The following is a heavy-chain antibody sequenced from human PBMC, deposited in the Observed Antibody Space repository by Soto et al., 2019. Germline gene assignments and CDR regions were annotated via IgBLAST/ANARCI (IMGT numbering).Heavy chain of an antibody. CDR3: ARAVDKGHYCGS. D-gene: IGHD3-22*01. CDR1: NYAFISYY. J-gene: IGHJ4*02. Sequence: QVQLVQSGAEVKKPGASVKVSCKATNYAFISYYIHWVRQAPGQGLEWMGRINPSDGSTTFAQKFQGRVTMTRDTSTSTVYMELSSLRSDDTAVYYCARAVDKGHYCGSWGQGNLANVSS. V-gene: IGHV1-46*01. CDR2: INPSDGST.